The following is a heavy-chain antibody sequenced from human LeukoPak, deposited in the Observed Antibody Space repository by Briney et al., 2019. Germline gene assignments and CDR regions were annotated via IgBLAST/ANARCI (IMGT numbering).Heavy chain of an antibody. D-gene: IGHD6-6*01. CDR3: ARDSSSSIYYFDY. CDR2: IYPGDSDT. CDR1: GYSFTNYW. V-gene: IGHV5-51*01. J-gene: IGHJ4*02. Sequence: GESLKISCRASGYSFTNYWIGWVRQMPGKGLEWMGIIYPGDSDTRYNPSFQGQVTISADKSISAAYLQWSSLKASDTAMYYCARDSSSSIYYFDYWGQGTLVTVSS.